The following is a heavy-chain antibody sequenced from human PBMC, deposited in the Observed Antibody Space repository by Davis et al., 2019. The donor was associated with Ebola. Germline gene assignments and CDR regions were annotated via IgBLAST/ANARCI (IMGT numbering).Heavy chain of an antibody. D-gene: IGHD3-22*01. CDR1: GFTFSSYA. CDR2: ISGSCGST. Sequence: PGGSLRLSCAASGFTFSSYAMSWVRQAPGKGLEWVSAISGSCGSTYYADSVKGRFTISRDNSKNTLYLQMNSLRAEDTAVYYCAKDKPGGYYYDSSGEGPFDYWGQGTLVTVSS. CDR3: AKDKPGGYYYDSSGEGPFDY. J-gene: IGHJ4*02. V-gene: IGHV3-23*01.